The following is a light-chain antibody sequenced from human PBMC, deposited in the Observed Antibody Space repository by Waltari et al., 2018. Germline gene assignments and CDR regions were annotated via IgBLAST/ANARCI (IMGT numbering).Light chain of an antibody. J-gene: IGLJ1*01. CDR2: RNN. V-gene: IGLV1-47*01. CDR3: ASWDDSHYV. Sequence: QSVLPPPPSASGTPGQRVTISCPGSNSNLGSHYLYWYQPLPGTAPKLLIYRNNPRPSGVPDRFSASKSGTSASLAIDGLRSEDEAVYYCASWDDSHYVFGPGTQVTVL. CDR1: NSNLGSHY.